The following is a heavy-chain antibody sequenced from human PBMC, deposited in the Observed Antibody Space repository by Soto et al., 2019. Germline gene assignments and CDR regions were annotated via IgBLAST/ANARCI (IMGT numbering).Heavy chain of an antibody. J-gene: IGHJ4*02. CDR3: AKDKDDVGVQSWSPGF. V-gene: IGHV3-33*03. CDR1: GFTFRNYG. Sequence: HPGGSLRLSCEGSGFTFRNYGMHWVRQAPDKGLEWVAAIWSDASRQLYADSVEGRFTVSRDQSKNTLYLQMNNLRVEDTGIYYCAKDKDDVGVQSWSPGFWGQGTLVTVSS. CDR2: IWSDASRQ. D-gene: IGHD3-16*01.